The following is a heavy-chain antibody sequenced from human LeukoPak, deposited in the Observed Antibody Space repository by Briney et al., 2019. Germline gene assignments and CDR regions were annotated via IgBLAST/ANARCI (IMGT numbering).Heavy chain of an antibody. CDR1: GYTFTSYG. CDR2: ISAYNGNT. D-gene: IGHD2-21*02. V-gene: IGHV1-18*01. Sequence: ASVKVSCKASGYTFTSYGISWVRQAPGQGLEWMGWISAYNGNTNYAQKLRGRVTMTTDTSTSTAYMELRSLRSDDTAVYYCATLAYCGGDCYSVFDYWGQGTLVTVSS. J-gene: IGHJ4*02. CDR3: ATLAYCGGDCYSVFDY.